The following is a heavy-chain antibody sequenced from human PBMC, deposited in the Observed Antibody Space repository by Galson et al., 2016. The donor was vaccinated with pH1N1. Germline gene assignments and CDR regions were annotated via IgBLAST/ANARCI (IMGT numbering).Heavy chain of an antibody. Sequence: QLQESGSGLVKPSQTLSLTCSVFGVSISSHYWSWIRQPAGKGLERIGRLYKSGRPKYNPSLKSRVTMSGDTSKNQFSLKLSSVTAADTAVYYCVREDMVVGEGWHHGMDAWGQGITVTVSS. V-gene: IGHV4-4*07. CDR2: LYKSGRP. CDR3: VREDMVVGEGWHHGMDA. D-gene: IGHD3-10*01. CDR1: GVSISSHY. J-gene: IGHJ6*02.